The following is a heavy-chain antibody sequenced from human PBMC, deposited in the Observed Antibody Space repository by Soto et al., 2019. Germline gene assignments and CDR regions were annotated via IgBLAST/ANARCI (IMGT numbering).Heavy chain of an antibody. J-gene: IGHJ4*02. CDR1: GFTFSSYS. CDR3: ASVEDIAAAPLDY. Sequence: EVQLVESGGGLVQPGGSLRLSCAASGFTFSSYSMNWVRQAPGKGLEWVSYISSRSSTIYYADSVKGRFTISRDNAKNSLYLQMNSLRAEDTAVYYCASVEDIAAAPLDYWGQGTLVTVSS. D-gene: IGHD6-13*01. CDR2: ISSRSSTI. V-gene: IGHV3-48*01.